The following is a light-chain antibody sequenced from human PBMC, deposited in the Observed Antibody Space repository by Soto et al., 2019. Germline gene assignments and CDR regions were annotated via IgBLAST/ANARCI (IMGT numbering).Light chain of an antibody. J-gene: IGKJ4*01. CDR2: GAS. V-gene: IGKV3-15*01. Sequence: EMVMTQSPVTLSGSPGERVTLSCRASRTISRNLAWYQQKPGQAPRLLIYGASTRATGIPDRFSGSGSGKEFPPHINSLQSEDFAMYYCQPHNNWPVVTFGGGTRVEIK. CDR3: QPHNNWPVVT. CDR1: RTISRN.